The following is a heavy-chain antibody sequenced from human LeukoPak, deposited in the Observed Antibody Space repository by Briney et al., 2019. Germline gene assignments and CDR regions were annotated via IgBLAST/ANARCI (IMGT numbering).Heavy chain of an antibody. Sequence: ASVKVSCKASGYTFTSYGISWVRQAPGQGLEWMGWISAYNGNTNYAQKLQGRVTMTTDTSTSTAYMELRSLRSDDTAVYYCARGGGAYCSSTSCYEDYWGQGTLVTVSS. V-gene: IGHV1-18*01. CDR1: GYTFTSYG. CDR2: ISAYNGNT. D-gene: IGHD2-2*01. CDR3: ARGGGAYCSSTSCYEDY. J-gene: IGHJ4*02.